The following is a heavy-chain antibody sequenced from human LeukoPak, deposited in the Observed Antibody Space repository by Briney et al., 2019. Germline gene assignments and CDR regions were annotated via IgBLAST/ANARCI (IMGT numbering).Heavy chain of an antibody. J-gene: IGHJ6*02. CDR2: ISSSGSTI. CDR1: GFTFSSSG. Sequence: GGSLRLSCAASGFTFSSSGMHWVRQAPGKGLEWVSYISSSGSTIYYADSVKGRFTISRDNAKNSLYLQMNSLRAEDTAVYYCARDSSYYYDRYYYGMDVWGQGTTVTVSS. V-gene: IGHV3-48*04. D-gene: IGHD3-22*01. CDR3: ARDSSYYYDRYYYGMDV.